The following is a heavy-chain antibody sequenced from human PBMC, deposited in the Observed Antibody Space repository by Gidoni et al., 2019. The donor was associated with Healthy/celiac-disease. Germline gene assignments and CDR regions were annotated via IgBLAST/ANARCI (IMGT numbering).Heavy chain of an antibody. CDR3: ARGEGCSGGSCSDWFDP. D-gene: IGHD2-15*01. CDR1: GFTFSSYS. V-gene: IGHV3-21*01. J-gene: IGHJ5*02. CDR2: ISSSSSYI. Sequence: EVQLVESGGGLVKPGGSLRLSCAASGFTFSSYSMNWVRQAPGKGLEWVSSISSSSSYIYYADSVKGRFTISRDNAKNSLYLQMNSLRAEDTAVYYCARGEGCSGGSCSDWFDPWGQGTLVTVSS.